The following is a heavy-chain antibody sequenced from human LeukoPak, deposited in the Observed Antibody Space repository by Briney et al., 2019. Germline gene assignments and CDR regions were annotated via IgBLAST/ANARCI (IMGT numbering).Heavy chain of an antibody. CDR1: GFTFSSYA. CDR3: ESSITKAGGS. CDR2: IRSKDQNSAT. D-gene: IGHD2-21*01. V-gene: IGHV3-73*01. J-gene: IGHJ5*02. Sequence: GSLRLSCAASGFTFSSYAMSWVRQASGKGLEWVGRIRSKDQNSATAYAESVKGRFTISRDDSKNMAYLQMNSLRIEDTAVYYCESSITKAGGSWGQGTLVTVSS.